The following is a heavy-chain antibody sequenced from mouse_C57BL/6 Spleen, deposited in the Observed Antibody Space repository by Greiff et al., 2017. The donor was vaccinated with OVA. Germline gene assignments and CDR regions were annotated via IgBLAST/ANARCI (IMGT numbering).Heavy chain of an antibody. Sequence: VQLQQSGAELVRPGTSVKVSCKASGYAFTNYLIEWVKQRPGQGLEWIGVINPGSGGTNYNEKFKGKATLTADKSYSTAYMQLSSLTSEAAAVYFCARFVDYYAMDYWGQGTSVTGSS. J-gene: IGHJ4*01. CDR2: INPGSGGT. V-gene: IGHV1-54*01. CDR1: GYAFTNYL. CDR3: ARFVDYYAMDY.